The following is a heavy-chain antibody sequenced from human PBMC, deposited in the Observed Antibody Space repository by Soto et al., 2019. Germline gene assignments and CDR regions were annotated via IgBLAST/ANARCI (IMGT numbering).Heavy chain of an antibody. CDR1: GFTFRNHY. CDR3: EREVDAASD. J-gene: IGHJ1*01. V-gene: IGHV3-7*03. Sequence: EVAVAQSGGGSVPPGGSLRLSCTTSGFTFRNHYMTWVRQAPGKGLEWVANIRGDGKLKFLADSVKGRFTISRDNAKNSVWLQMNSLRVDDTAVYFCEREVDAASDWGQGSLVTVSS. CDR2: IRGDGKLK. D-gene: IGHD5-18*01.